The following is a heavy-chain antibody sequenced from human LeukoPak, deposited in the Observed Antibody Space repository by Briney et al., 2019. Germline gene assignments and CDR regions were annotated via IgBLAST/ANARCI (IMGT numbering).Heavy chain of an antibody. V-gene: IGHV4-59*11. D-gene: IGHD3-10*01. CDR1: GGSINSPY. CDR3: ARALYGHYFDC. Sequence: SETLSLTSTVSGGSINSPYWSWIRQSPGKGLEWIGYIYNHGGTKYNPSLESRVIISVDTSKSQFSLNVSSVTAADTAVYYCARALYGHYFDCWGQGTLVTVSS. CDR2: IYNHGGT. J-gene: IGHJ4*02.